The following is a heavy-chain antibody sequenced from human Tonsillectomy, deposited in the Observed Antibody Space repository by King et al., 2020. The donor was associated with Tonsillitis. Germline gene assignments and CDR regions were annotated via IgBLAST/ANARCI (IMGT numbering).Heavy chain of an antibody. D-gene: IGHD3-10*01. CDR3: AKDPPITMVRGVIISDDAFAI. J-gene: IGHJ3*02. V-gene: IGHV3-23*04. CDR2: IIGSAGRT. Sequence: VQLVESGGGLVQPGGSLRLSCAASGFTFRSYAMSWVRQAPGKGLEWVSGIIGSAGRTYYADSVKGRFTISRDNSKNTLYLQMNSLRAEDTAVYYCAKDPPITMVRGVIISDDAFAIWGQGTMVTVSS. CDR1: GFTFRSYA.